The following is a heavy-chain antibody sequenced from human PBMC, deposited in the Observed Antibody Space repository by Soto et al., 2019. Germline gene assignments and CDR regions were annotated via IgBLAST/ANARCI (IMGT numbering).Heavy chain of an antibody. Sequence: EVQLLESGGGLVQPGGSLRLSCAASGFTFSSYAMSWVRQAPWKGLEWVSTISGSDGSTYYADSVKGRFTISRDNSKNTLYLQMNSLRAEDTAVYYCAKEYSSGWYYFDYWGQGTLVTVSS. CDR2: ISGSDGST. D-gene: IGHD6-19*01. J-gene: IGHJ4*02. CDR1: GFTFSSYA. V-gene: IGHV3-23*01. CDR3: AKEYSSGWYYFDY.